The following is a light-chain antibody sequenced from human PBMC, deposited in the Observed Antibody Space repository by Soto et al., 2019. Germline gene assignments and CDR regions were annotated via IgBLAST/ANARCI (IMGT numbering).Light chain of an antibody. Sequence: QSALTQPASVSGSPGQSITISCTGTSSDVGGYNYVSWYQQHPGKAPKLMIYDLSNRPSGVSNRFSGSKSGNTASLTISGLQAEDEADYYCSSYTSSSTLGVFGGGTKLTVL. J-gene: IGLJ2*01. CDR2: DLS. V-gene: IGLV2-14*01. CDR1: SSDVGGYNY. CDR3: SSYTSSSTLGV.